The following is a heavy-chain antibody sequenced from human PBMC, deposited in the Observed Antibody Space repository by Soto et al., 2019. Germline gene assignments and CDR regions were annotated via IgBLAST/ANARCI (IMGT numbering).Heavy chain of an antibody. CDR3: EGLYGDYSYFEH. D-gene: IGHD4-17*01. CDR2: THHSGNT. J-gene: IGHJ4*02. Sequence: QVQLQESGPGLVKPSQTLSLSCSVSGGSISSGGYYWSWIRQFPGKGLEWIGYTHHSGNTYYNPSHRGRRTISVDTSKNQCSLKLSSVTAADSAVYYCEGLYGDYSYFEHWGQGTLVAVSS. V-gene: IGHV4-31*03. CDR1: GGSISSGGYY.